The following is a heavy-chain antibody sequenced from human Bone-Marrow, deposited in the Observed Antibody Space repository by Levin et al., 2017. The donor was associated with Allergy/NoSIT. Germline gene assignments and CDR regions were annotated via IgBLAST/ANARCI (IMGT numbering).Heavy chain of an antibody. CDR1: GGTFSSYA. V-gene: IGHV1-69*04. Sequence: ASVKVSCRASGGTFSSYALSWVRQAPGQGLEWMGRIIPILGMTNYAQKFQGRVIITADTSATMAYMELSTLTSEDTAVYYCARSCYTSTCSRADNWGQGTLVAVSS. CDR3: ARSCYTSTCSRADN. D-gene: IGHD2-2*02. CDR2: IIPILGMT. J-gene: IGHJ4*02.